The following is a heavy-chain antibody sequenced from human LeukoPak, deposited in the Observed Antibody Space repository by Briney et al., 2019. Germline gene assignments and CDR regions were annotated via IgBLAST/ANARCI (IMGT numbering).Heavy chain of an antibody. CDR2: ISPSGDIT. Sequence: PGGSLRLPCAASGFIFSSHGMNWVRQAPGKGLEWVSGISPSGDITYYADSVKGRFTISRDNSKNTLYLQMNSLRAEDTAVYYCAKDTLVDTAMATDAFDIWGQGTMVTVSS. J-gene: IGHJ3*02. CDR3: AKDTLVDTAMATDAFDI. V-gene: IGHV3-23*01. CDR1: GFIFSSHG. D-gene: IGHD5-18*01.